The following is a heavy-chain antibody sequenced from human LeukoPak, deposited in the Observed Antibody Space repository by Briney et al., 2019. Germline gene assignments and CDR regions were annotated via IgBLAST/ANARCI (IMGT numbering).Heavy chain of an antibody. CDR2: IYTSGST. Sequence: SETLSLTCTVSGGSISSYYWSWIRQPAGKGLEWIGRIYTSGSTNYNPSLKSRVTISVDTSKNQFSLKLSSVTAADTAVYYCARQGSYYDSSGYVPFDYWGQGTLVTVSS. V-gene: IGHV4-4*07. CDR3: ARQGSYYDSSGYVPFDY. J-gene: IGHJ4*02. CDR1: GGSISSYY. D-gene: IGHD3-22*01.